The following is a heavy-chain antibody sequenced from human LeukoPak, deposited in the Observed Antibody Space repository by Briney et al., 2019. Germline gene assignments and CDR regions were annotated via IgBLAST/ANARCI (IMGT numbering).Heavy chain of an antibody. J-gene: IGHJ5*02. Sequence: SETLSLTCTVSGYSISSGYYWGWIRQPPGKGLEWIGSIYHSGSTYYNPSLKSRVNISVDTSKNQFSLKLSSVTAADTAVYYCARDRRYCSSTSCYNWFDPWGQGTLVTVSS. CDR3: ARDRRYCSSTSCYNWFDP. CDR2: IYHSGST. V-gene: IGHV4-38-2*02. D-gene: IGHD2-2*01. CDR1: GYSISSGYY.